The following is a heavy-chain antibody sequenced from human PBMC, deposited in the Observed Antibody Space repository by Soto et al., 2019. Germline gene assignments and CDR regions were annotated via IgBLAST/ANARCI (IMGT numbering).Heavy chain of an antibody. CDR3: ARVSRGRYEIFDY. CDR1: VFTFSDYY. Sequence: GGSLRLSCAASVFTFSDYYMSWIRQAPGKGLEWVSYISSSGSTIYYADSVKGRFTISRDNAKNSLYLQMNSLRADDTAVYYCARVSRGRYEIFDYWCQGTLVSVSS. CDR2: ISSSGSTI. D-gene: IGHD3-16*01. V-gene: IGHV3-11*01. J-gene: IGHJ4*02.